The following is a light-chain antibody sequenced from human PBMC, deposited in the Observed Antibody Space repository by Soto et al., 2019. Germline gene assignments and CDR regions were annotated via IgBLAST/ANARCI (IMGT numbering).Light chain of an antibody. V-gene: IGKV3-11*01. Sequence: EIVLTQSPATLTLSPGERATLSCRASQSVSSYLAWYQRKPGQAPRLLIYDASNRATGIPARFSGSGSGTDFTLTISSLEPEHFAVYYCQQRSNWLFTFGPGTKVDI. CDR2: DAS. CDR3: QQRSNWLFT. J-gene: IGKJ3*01. CDR1: QSVSSY.